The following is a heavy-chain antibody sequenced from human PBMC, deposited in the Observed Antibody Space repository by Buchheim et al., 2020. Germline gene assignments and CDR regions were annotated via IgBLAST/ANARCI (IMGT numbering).Heavy chain of an antibody. V-gene: IGHV4-39*01. CDR3: ARHGNGWELLYYYYGMDV. CDR1: GGSISSSSYY. D-gene: IGHD1-26*01. J-gene: IGHJ6*02. CDR2: IYYSGST. Sequence: QLQLQESGPGLVKPSETLSLTCTVSGGSISSSSYYWGWIRQPPGKGLEWIGSIYYSGSTYYNPSLKSRVTISVDTSKNQFSLKLSSVTAADTAVYYCARHGNGWELLYYYYGMDVWGQGTT.